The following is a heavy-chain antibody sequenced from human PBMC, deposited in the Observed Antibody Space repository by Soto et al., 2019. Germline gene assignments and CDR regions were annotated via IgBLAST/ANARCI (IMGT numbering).Heavy chain of an antibody. CDR1: GFTFSHYA. Sequence: QAQLVESGGGVVQPGRSLRLSWAASGFTFSHYAMHWVRQAPGKGLEWVAIISYDGSKKYYGDSVKGRFTISRDNSKNTLYLQMNSLRVEDTAVYYCARDVAGKNYFDPWAQGTPVTVSS. V-gene: IGHV3-30-3*01. J-gene: IGHJ5*02. D-gene: IGHD1-7*01. CDR2: ISYDGSKK. CDR3: ARDVAGKNYFDP.